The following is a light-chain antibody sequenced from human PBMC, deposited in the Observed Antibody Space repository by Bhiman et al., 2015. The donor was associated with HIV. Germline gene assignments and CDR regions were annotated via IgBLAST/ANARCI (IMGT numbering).Light chain of an antibody. CDR1: SSDVGGYNY. CDR3: SSYTSSSTLL. V-gene: IGLV2-11*01. J-gene: IGLJ2*01. CDR2: DVI. Sequence: QSALTQPRSVSGSPGQSVTISCTGTSSDVGGYNYVSWYQHHPGKAPKLMIYDVIKRPSGVSNRFSGSKSGNTASLTISGLQAEDEADYYCSSYTSSSTLLFGGGTKLTVL.